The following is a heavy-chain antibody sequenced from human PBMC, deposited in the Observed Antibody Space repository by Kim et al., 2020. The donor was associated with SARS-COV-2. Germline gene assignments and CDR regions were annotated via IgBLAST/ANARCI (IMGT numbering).Heavy chain of an antibody. V-gene: IGHV4-61*01. D-gene: IGHD3-22*01. J-gene: IGHJ2*01. CDR3: ARVRNYDSSAYYYSWYFDL. CDR2: IAYRGST. Sequence: SETLSLTCTVSGGSVSSSIHFCSWIRQPPGKGLEWIGYIAYRGSTNYNPSLKSRVTISVDTSKNQFALKLSSVTAADTAVYYCARVRNYDSSAYYYSWYFDLWGRGTLVTVSS. CDR1: GGSVSSSIHF.